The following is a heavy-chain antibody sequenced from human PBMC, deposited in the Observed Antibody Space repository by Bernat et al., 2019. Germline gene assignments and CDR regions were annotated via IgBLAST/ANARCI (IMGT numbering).Heavy chain of an antibody. Sequence: EVQLLESGGGLVQPGGSLRLSCVASGITFSSYVMSWVRQAPGKGLEWVSTIRGSGDNTYYADSVKGRFTISRDNSKSTLDLQMNSLRAEDTAIYYCAKCVTGWPNWFDPWGQGTLVTVSS. D-gene: IGHD6-19*01. V-gene: IGHV3-23*01. CDR1: GITFSSYV. CDR3: AKCVTGWPNWFDP. CDR2: IRGSGDNT. J-gene: IGHJ5*02.